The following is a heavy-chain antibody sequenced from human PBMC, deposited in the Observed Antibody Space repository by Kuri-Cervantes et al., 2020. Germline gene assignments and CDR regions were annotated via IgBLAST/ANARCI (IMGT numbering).Heavy chain of an antibody. D-gene: IGHD1-26*01. V-gene: IGHV3-13*01. CDR2: IGTAGDT. CDR3: AKGSSGSYWTVDS. CDR1: GFTFSSYD. J-gene: IGHJ4*02. Sequence: GGSLRLSCAASGFTFSSYDMHWVRQATGRGLEWVSAIGTAGDTYYPGSVRGRFTISRDNSKGTFYLQMNNLRGEDTAVYYCAKGSSGSYWTVDSWGQGTLVTVSS.